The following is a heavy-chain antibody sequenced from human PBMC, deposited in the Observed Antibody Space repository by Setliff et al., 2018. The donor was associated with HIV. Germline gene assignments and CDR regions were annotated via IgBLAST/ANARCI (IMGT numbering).Heavy chain of an antibody. CDR1: GGSITRTPYY. CDR3: ARYSTLTTNFDY. J-gene: IGHJ4*02. D-gene: IGHD4-17*01. V-gene: IGHV4-39*01. Sequence: SETLSLTCTVSGGSITRTPYYWGWIRQPPGKGLEWIGSIHHSGTAYDNPSLKSRVTISVDPSKNQFSLKLAFVTAADTAVYYCARYSTLTTNFDYWGQGTLVTVSS. CDR2: IHHSGTA.